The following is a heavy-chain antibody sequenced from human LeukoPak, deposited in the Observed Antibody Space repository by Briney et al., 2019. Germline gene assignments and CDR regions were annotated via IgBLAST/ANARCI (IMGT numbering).Heavy chain of an antibody. D-gene: IGHD3-22*01. J-gene: IGHJ5*02. CDR1: GFTFSSYG. CDR3: ANTNYDSSGYYQNWFDP. CDR2: VSNWGGGGST. V-gene: IGHV3-23*01. Sequence: GGSLRLSCAASGFTFSSYGMSWVRQAPGKGLEWVSAVSNWGGGGSTYYADSVKGRFTISRDDSKNTLYLQMNSLRAEDTAVYYCANTNYDSSGYYQNWFDPWGQGTLVTVSS.